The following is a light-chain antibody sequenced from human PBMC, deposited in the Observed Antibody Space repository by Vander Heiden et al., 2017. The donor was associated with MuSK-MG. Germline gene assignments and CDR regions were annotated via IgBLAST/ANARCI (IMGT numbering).Light chain of an antibody. J-gene: IGKJ4*01. Sequence: EIVLTQSPATLSLSPGERATLSCRASQSVDTYLAWFQQTPGQAPRLLIYDASTRASGTPARFSGSGSGTDFTLTISSLEPEDFAVFYCQQRDYCPLTFGGGTKVE. CDR3: QQRDYCPLT. CDR2: DAS. V-gene: IGKV3-11*01. CDR1: QSVDTY.